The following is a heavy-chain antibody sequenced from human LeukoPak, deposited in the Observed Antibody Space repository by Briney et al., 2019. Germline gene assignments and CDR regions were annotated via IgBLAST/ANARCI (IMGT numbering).Heavy chain of an antibody. J-gene: IGHJ4*02. CDR3: ARATWDS. V-gene: IGHV3-30*02. Sequence: GGSLRLSCAASAFTFSTFGIHWDRQAPGKGLEWMAFIRYDGSKKYYADSVKGRFTISRDNYKNTLYLQMNSLRAEDTAVYYCARATWDSWGQGALVSVSS. D-gene: IGHD2-15*01. CDR2: IRYDGSKK. CDR1: AFTFSTFG.